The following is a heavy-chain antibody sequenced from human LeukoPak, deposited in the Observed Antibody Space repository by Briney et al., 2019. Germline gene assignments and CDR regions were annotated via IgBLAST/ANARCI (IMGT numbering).Heavy chain of an antibody. V-gene: IGHV3-74*01. CDR2: INSDGSST. Sequence: GGSLRLSCAASGFTFSSYWMHWVRQAPGKGLVWVSRINSDGSSTSYADSVKGRFTISRDNAKNTLYLQMNSLRAEDTAVYYCARVGGDYDYYYMDVWGKGTTVTVSS. CDR3: ARVGGDYDYYYMDV. D-gene: IGHD4-17*01. J-gene: IGHJ6*03. CDR1: GFTFSSYW.